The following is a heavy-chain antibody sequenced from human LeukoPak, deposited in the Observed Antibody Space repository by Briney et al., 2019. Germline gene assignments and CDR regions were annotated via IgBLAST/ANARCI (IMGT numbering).Heavy chain of an antibody. Sequence: SGPTLVKPTQTLTLPCTFSGFSMSTSGVGVGYIRQPRGEALEWLALIYSDDEMRYSPSLKSRLTITKDTSKNQVVLTMTNIDPVDTATYYCAYIVTSSYSFDSWGQGALVSVSS. CDR2: IYSDDEM. CDR1: GFSMSTSGVG. V-gene: IGHV2-5*02. CDR3: AYIVTSSYSFDS. D-gene: IGHD3-16*02. J-gene: IGHJ4*02.